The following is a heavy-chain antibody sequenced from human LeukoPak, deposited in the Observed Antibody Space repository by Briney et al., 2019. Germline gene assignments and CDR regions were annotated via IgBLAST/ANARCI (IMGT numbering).Heavy chain of an antibody. CDR2: IYYSGST. CDR1: GGSISSYY. CDR3: AGGAYYYFDF. J-gene: IGHJ4*02. D-gene: IGHD1-26*01. Sequence: SETLSLTCTVSGGSISSYYWSWIRQPPGKGLEWIGYIYYSGSTNYNPSLKSRVTISVDTSKNQFSLNLRSVTAADTAVYYCAGGAYYYFDFWGQGTLVTVSS. V-gene: IGHV4-59*01.